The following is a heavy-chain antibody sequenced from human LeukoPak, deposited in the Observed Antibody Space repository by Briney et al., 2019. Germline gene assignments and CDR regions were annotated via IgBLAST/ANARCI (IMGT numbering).Heavy chain of an antibody. CDR1: GGSFSGYY. CDR2: INHSGST. Sequence: NPSETLSLTCAVYGGSFSGYYWSWIRQPPGKGLEWIGEINHSGSTNYNPSLKSRVTISVDTSKNQFSLKLSSVTAEDTAVYYCARQTYLEEAYNYESSGDPDAFDIWGQGTMVTVSS. J-gene: IGHJ3*02. CDR3: ARQTYLEEAYNYESSGDPDAFDI. V-gene: IGHV4-34*01. D-gene: IGHD3-22*01.